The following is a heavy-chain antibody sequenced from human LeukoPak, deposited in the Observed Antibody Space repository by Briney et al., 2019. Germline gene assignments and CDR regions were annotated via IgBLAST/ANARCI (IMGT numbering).Heavy chain of an antibody. J-gene: IGHJ3*01. D-gene: IGHD3-22*01. CDR3: ARDHDSTMIKGGSLGFDL. V-gene: IGHV3-20*01. Sequence: PGGSLRLSCAASGFTFDDYGMSWVRQAPGKGLEWVSGINWNGGSTGYADSVKGRFTISIDNAKNSLYLQMDSLRAEDTALYHCARDHDSTMIKGGSLGFDLWGQGTMVTVSS. CDR1: GFTFDDYG. CDR2: INWNGGST.